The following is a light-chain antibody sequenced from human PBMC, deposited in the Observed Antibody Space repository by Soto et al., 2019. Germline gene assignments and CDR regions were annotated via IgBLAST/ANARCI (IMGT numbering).Light chain of an antibody. J-gene: IGLJ2*01. CDR2: EVS. CDR3: SSYAGSNNWV. V-gene: IGLV2-8*01. CDR1: SSDVGGYNY. Sequence: QPVLTQPPSASGSPGQSVTISCTGTSSDVGGYNYVSWYQQHPGKAPKLMIYEVSKRPSGVPDRFSGSKSGNTASLTVSGLPAEDEADYYCSSYAGSNNWVFGGGTKVTVL.